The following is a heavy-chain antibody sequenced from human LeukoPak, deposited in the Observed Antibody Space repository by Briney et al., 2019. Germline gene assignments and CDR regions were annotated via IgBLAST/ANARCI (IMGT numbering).Heavy chain of an antibody. V-gene: IGHV1-2*02. Sequence: ASVKVSCKASGYTFTGYYMHWVRQAPGQGLEWMGWINPNSGGTNYAQKFQGRVTMTRDTSISTAYMELSRLRSDDTAVYYCARARGGIVVVPAAPLDVWGQGTTVTVSS. CDR3: ARARGGIVVVPAAPLDV. CDR2: INPNSGGT. CDR1: GYTFTGYY. J-gene: IGHJ6*02. D-gene: IGHD2-2*01.